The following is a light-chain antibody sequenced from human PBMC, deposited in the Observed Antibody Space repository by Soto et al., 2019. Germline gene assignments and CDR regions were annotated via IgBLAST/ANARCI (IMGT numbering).Light chain of an antibody. Sequence: DIQMTQSPSTLSASVGDRVTITCRASQSISSWLAWYHQKPGTAPNLLIYKASTLQGGVPSRFSGSGSGTEFTLTISSLQPDDSAIYYCQQYSDNLTFGQGIKVEIK. V-gene: IGKV1-5*03. J-gene: IGKJ1*01. CDR1: QSISSW. CDR2: KAS. CDR3: QQYSDNLT.